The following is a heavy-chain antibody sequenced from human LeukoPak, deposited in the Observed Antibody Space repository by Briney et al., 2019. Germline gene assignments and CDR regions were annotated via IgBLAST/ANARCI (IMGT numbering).Heavy chain of an antibody. CDR1: GYAFSNCY. J-gene: IGHJ3*02. Sequence: ASVKLSCKASGYAFSNCYMDWVRLPPGQGHGWMGIINPRSGTKAEAHKIQGRVTMNQNTSMSTVYMEMNILRPEDTAVYYCTRERTTLGYCESTNCTIGNTFDIWGQGTTVTVSS. CDR3: TRERTTLGYCESTNCTIGNTFDI. V-gene: IGHV1-46*01. D-gene: IGHD2-2*01. CDR2: INPRSGTK.